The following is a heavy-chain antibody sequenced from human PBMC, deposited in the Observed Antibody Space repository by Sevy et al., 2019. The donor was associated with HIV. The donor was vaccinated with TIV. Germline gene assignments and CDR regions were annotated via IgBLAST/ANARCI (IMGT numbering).Heavy chain of an antibody. CDR3: ARLGYDDSLRYYGMDV. CDR2: IYTSGST. Sequence: SETLSLTCTVSGGSISSYYWSWIRQPAGKGLEWIGRIYTSGSTNYNPSLKSRVTMSVDTSKNQFSLKLSSVTAADTAVYYCARLGYDDSLRYYGMDVWGQGTTVTVSS. CDR1: GGSISSYY. J-gene: IGHJ6*02. V-gene: IGHV4-4*07. D-gene: IGHD5-18*01.